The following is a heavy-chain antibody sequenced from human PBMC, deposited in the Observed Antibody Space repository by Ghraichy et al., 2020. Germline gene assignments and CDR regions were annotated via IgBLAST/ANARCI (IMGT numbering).Heavy chain of an antibody. J-gene: IGHJ4*02. D-gene: IGHD2-8*01. V-gene: IGHV4-34*01. CDR1: GGSFSGYY. CDR2: INHSGST. CDR3: ARGLLYGLPRLDY. Sequence: SETLSLTCAVYGGSFSGYYWSWIRQPPGKGLEWIGEINHSGSTNYNPSLKSRVTISVDTSKNQFSLKLSSVTAADTAVYYCARGLLYGLPRLDYWGQGTLVTVSS.